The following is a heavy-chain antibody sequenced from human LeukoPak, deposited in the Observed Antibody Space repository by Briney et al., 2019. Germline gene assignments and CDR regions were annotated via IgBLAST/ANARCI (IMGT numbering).Heavy chain of an antibody. V-gene: IGHV4-39*07. CDR3: ARVRSVVRGHSDY. D-gene: IGHD3-10*01. Sequence: PSETLSLTCTVSGGSISSSSYYWGWIRQPPGKGLEWIGSIYCSGSTYYNPSLKSRVTISVDTSKNQFSLKLSSVTAADTAVYYCARVRSVVRGHSDYWGQGTLVTVSS. J-gene: IGHJ4*02. CDR2: IYCSGST. CDR1: GGSISSSSYY.